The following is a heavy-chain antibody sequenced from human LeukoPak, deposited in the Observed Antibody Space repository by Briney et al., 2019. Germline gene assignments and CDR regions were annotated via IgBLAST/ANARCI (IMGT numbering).Heavy chain of an antibody. J-gene: IGHJ3*01. D-gene: IGHD5-12*01. CDR2: ICGSGGST. V-gene: IGHV3-23*01. CDR3: AKDGSPAAEGAFEY. CDR1: GFTFSSNA. Sequence: GGSPRLSCAASGFTFSSNAMSWVREAPGKGLEWVSAICGSGGSTYYADSVKGRFTISRDNSKNTLYLQMNSLRAEDTAVYYCAKDGSPAAEGAFEYWGQGTMVTVSS.